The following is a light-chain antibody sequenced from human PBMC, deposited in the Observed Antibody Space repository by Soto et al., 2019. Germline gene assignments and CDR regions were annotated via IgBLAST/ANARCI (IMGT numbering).Light chain of an antibody. CDR2: GNT. V-gene: IGLV1-40*01. Sequence: QAVVTQPPSVSGAPGQRVTISCTGGGSNIGAGYDVHWYQQLPGRAPKLLIYGNTNRPSGVPDRFSGSKSGTSASLAITGLQAEDEADYYCLSFDSSLSVVFGGGTQLTVL. CDR1: GSNIGAGYD. CDR3: LSFDSSLSVV. J-gene: IGLJ2*01.